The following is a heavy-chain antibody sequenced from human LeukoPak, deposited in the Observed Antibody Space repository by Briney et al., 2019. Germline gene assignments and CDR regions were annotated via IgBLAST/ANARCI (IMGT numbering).Heavy chain of an antibody. CDR1: GVTFSRYW. D-gene: IGHD2-15*01. CDR2: IKNDGSST. CDR3: VREPYCSGGSCYTSGFDC. V-gene: IGHV3-74*01. J-gene: IGHJ4*02. Sequence: GVSLRLSCAASGVTFSRYWMHWVRQAPGKGLVWVSRIKNDGSSTTYADSVKGRFTISRDNAKNTLYLQMNSLRAEDTAVYYCVREPYCSGGSCYTSGFDCWGQGTLVTVSS.